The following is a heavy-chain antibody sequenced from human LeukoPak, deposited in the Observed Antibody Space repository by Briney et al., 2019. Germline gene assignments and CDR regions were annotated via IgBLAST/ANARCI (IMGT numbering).Heavy chain of an antibody. CDR3: ARGVLYVWGVYYFDV. D-gene: IGHD3-10*02. CDR2: FYRGGTI. V-gene: IGHV3-66*01. Sequence: GGSLSLSCAASGLSVSTTHMTWVRQAPGKGLEWVSVFYRGGTIYYTDSVKGRFNISRDHAKNTVYLQMNSLRVDDTAVYYCARGVLYVWGVYYFDVWGQGTLVSVSS. CDR1: GLSVSTTH. J-gene: IGHJ4*02.